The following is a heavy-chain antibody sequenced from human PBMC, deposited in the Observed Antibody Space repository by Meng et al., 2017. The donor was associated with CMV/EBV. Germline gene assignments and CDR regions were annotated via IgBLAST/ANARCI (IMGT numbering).Heavy chain of an antibody. V-gene: IGHV3-21*04. D-gene: IGHD2-2*01. Sequence: SCKASGFTFNTYTMNWVRQAPGKGLEWVSSISATGTSIYYADSVKGRFTISRDNAKNSVFLQMNSLGAEDTAMYYCARAAVFEKIVVVPTAIGSWGRGTLVTVSS. CDR3: ARAAVFEKIVVVPTAIGS. CDR1: GFTFNTYT. CDR2: ISATGTSI. J-gene: IGHJ5*01.